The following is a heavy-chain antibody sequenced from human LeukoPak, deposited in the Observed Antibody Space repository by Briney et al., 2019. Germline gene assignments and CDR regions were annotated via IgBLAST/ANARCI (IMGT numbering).Heavy chain of an antibody. Sequence: GASVKVSCKASGYTFTGYYMHWVRQAPGQGLEWMGWINPNSGGTNYAQKFQGRVTMTRDTSISTAYMELSRLRSDDTAVYYCARDRDNCSGGSCYYYYMDVWGKGTTVTISS. CDR1: GYTFTGYY. CDR2: INPNSGGT. J-gene: IGHJ6*03. V-gene: IGHV1-2*02. CDR3: ARDRDNCSGGSCYYYYMDV. D-gene: IGHD2-15*01.